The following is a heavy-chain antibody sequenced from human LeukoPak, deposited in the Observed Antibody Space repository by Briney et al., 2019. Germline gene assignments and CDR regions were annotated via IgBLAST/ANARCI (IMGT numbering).Heavy chain of an antibody. Sequence: SETLSPTCTVSGGSISSYYWGWIRQPPGKGLEWIRSIYYSGSTYYSPSLKSRVTISVDTSKNQFSLKLSSVTAADTAVYYCAKDIVGATPTSIHYYYMDVWGKGTTVTVSS. V-gene: IGHV4-39*01. D-gene: IGHD1-26*01. CDR3: AKDIVGATPTSIHYYYMDV. CDR2: IYYSGST. CDR1: GGSISSYY. J-gene: IGHJ6*03.